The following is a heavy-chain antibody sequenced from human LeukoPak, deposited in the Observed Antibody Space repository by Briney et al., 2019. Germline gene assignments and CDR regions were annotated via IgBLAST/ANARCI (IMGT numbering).Heavy chain of an antibody. CDR1: GGSISSYY. V-gene: IGHV4-59*08. Sequence: SETLSLTFTVSGGSISSYYWSWTRQPPGKGLEWIGYIYYSGSTSYNPSLKSRVTISLDTSKNQFSLKLNSVTAADTAVYYCARCTSTSCYNFDYWGQGTLVTVSS. CDR2: IYYSGST. J-gene: IGHJ4*02. D-gene: IGHD2-2*02. CDR3: ARCTSTSCYNFDY.